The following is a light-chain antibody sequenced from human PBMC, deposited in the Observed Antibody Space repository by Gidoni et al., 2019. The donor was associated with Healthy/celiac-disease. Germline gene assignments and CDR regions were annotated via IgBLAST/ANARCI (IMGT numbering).Light chain of an antibody. CDR2: DAS. J-gene: IGKJ3*01. V-gene: IGKV3-11*01. CDR3: QQRSNWPVT. Sequence: EIVLTQSPATLSLSPGERATLSCRASQCASSYLAVYQQNTGPAPRLLIYDASNKATGIPARFSGSGSGTDFTLTISSLEPEDFAVYYCQQRSNWPVTFGPGTKVDIK. CDR1: QCASSY.